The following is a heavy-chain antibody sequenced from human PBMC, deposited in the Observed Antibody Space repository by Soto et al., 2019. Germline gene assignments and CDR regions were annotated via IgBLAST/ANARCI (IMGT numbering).Heavy chain of an antibody. Sequence: GASVKVSCKASGSTFTGYYMHWVRQAPGQGLEWMGWINPNSGGTNYAPKFQGRVTMTRDTSISTAYMELSRLRSDDTAVYYCAREGYDFWSGYYTGIGYYGMDVWGQGTTVTVSS. V-gene: IGHV1-2*02. J-gene: IGHJ6*02. CDR2: INPNSGGT. CDR1: GSTFTGYY. D-gene: IGHD3-3*01. CDR3: AREGYDFWSGYYTGIGYYGMDV.